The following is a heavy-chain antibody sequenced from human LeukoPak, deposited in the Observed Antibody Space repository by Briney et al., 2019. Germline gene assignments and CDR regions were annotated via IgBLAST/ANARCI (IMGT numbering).Heavy chain of an antibody. CDR2: IYPGDSDT. V-gene: IGHV5-51*01. D-gene: IGHD3-22*01. J-gene: IGHJ4*02. Sequence: GESLKISCKDSGYSFTTYWIGWVRQMPGKGLEWMGIIYPGDSDTRYSPSFQGQVTISADKSISTAYLQWSSLKASNTAMYYCARPRDSSGYYDYWGQGTLVTVSS. CDR3: ARPRDSSGYYDY. CDR1: GYSFTTYW.